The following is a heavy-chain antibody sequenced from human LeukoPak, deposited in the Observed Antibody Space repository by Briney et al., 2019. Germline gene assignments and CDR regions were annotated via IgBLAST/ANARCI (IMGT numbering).Heavy chain of an antibody. CDR1: GYTFTRHY. Sequence: ASVKVSCKASGYTFTRHYMNWVRQAPGQGLEWMGQINPSGGGTGYAQKFQGRVTMTRDTSTSTVYMELTSLRSEDTAVYYCARDGLYCTNGVCSSDIWGQGTLVTVSS. CDR2: INPSGGGT. V-gene: IGHV1-46*01. D-gene: IGHD2-8*01. J-gene: IGHJ3*02. CDR3: ARDGLYCTNGVCSSDI.